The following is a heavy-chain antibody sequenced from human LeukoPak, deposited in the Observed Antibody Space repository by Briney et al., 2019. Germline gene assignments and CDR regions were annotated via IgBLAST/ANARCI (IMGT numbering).Heavy chain of an antibody. CDR1: GGTFSSYA. V-gene: IGHV1-69*04. J-gene: IGHJ4*02. D-gene: IGHD5-24*01. Sequence: SVKVSCKASGGTFSSYAISWVRQAPGQGLEWMGRIIPIFGIANYAQKFQGRVTITADKSTSTAYTELSSLRSEDTAVYYCARGVGDGYNLFDYWGQGTLVTVSS. CDR3: ARGVGDGYNLFDY. CDR2: IIPIFGIA.